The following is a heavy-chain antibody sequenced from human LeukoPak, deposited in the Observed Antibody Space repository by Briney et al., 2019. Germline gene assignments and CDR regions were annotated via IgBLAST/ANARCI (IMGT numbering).Heavy chain of an antibody. J-gene: IGHJ6*02. CDR3: ASHYNSGHFYYYGMDV. Sequence: GGSLRLSCAASGLTFSSNAMSWVRQAPGKGLEWVSVIYSGGSTYYADSVKGRFTISRDNSKNTLYLQMNSLRAEDTAVYYCASHYNSGHFYYYGMDVWGQGTTVTVSS. D-gene: IGHD5-12*01. CDR2: IYSGGST. CDR1: GLTFSSNA. V-gene: IGHV3-66*04.